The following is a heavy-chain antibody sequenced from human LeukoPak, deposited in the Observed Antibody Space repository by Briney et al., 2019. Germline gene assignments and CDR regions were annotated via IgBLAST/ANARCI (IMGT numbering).Heavy chain of an antibody. CDR2: IYTSGST. CDR1: GGSISSGSYC. D-gene: IGHD3-3*01. V-gene: IGHV4-61*02. J-gene: IGHJ4*02. Sequence: KPSETLSLTCTVSGGSISSGSYCWSWIRQPAGKGLEWIGRIYTSGSTNYNPSLKSRVTISVDTSKNQFSLKLSSVTAADTAVYYCAGGNYDFWSGYFDYWGQGTLVTVSS. CDR3: AGGNYDFWSGYFDY.